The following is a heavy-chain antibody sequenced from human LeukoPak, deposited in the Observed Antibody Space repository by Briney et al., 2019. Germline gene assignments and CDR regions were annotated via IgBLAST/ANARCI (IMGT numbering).Heavy chain of an antibody. Sequence: GGSLRLSCAASGFTFSSYGMHWVRQAPGKGLEWVAVIWYDGNNKYYADSVKGRFTISRDNSKNTLYLQMNSLRAEDTAVYYCAKDDKYYDSSGYSDYWGQGTLVTVSS. V-gene: IGHV3-33*06. CDR3: AKDDKYYDSSGYSDY. CDR2: IWYDGNNK. D-gene: IGHD3-22*01. CDR1: GFTFSSYG. J-gene: IGHJ4*02.